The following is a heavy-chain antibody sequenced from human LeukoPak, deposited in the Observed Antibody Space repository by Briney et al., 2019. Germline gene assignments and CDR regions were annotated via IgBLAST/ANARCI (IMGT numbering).Heavy chain of an antibody. CDR2: INHSGST. D-gene: IGHD3-22*01. CDR3: ARTESGYYRNYFDY. CDR1: GGSFSGYY. J-gene: IGHJ4*02. V-gene: IGHV4-34*01. Sequence: SETLSLTCAVYGGSFSGYYWSWIRQPPGKGLEWIGEINHSGSTNYNPSLKSRVTISVDTSKNQFSLKLSSVTAADTAVYYCARTESGYYRNYFDYWGQGTLVTVSS.